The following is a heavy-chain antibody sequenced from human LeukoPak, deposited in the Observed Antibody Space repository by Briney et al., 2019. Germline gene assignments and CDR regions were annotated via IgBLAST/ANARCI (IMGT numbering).Heavy chain of an antibody. J-gene: IGHJ3*02. V-gene: IGHV4-4*02. CDR3: ATPNDAFDM. CDR1: GGSISYENW. CDR2: IHHRGST. Sequence: PSGTLSLTCAVSGGSISYENWWSWVRQPPGKGLEWIGEIHHRGSTNYNPSLRSRVTISVDTSKNQFSLKMTSVTAADTAVYYCATPNDAFDMWGQGTMVTVSS.